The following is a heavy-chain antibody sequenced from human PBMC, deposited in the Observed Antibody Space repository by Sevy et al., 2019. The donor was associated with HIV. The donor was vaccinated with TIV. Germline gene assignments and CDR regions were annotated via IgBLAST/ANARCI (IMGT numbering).Heavy chain of an antibody. CDR2: IGYDGNNK. J-gene: IGHJ4*02. CDR1: GFTFNNAW. D-gene: IGHD4-17*01. CDR3: ARDPRIYGDYLLAYFDY. V-gene: IGHV3-33*08. Sequence: GGSLRLSCAASGFTFNNAWMSWVRQAPGKGLEWVAVIGYDGNNKFYADSVKGRFTISRDDSKNTVFLQMDSLSAEDTAVYYCARDPRIYGDYLLAYFDYWGQGTLVTVSS.